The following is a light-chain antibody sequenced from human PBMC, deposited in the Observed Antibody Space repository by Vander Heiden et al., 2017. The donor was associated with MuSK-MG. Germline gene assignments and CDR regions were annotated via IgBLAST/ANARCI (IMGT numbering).Light chain of an antibody. V-gene: IGKV1-39*01. CDR2: AAS. CDR1: QSISSY. Sequence: DIQMTQSPSSLSASVGDRVTITCRASQSISSYLNWYQQKPGKAPKLLIYAASSLQSGVPSRFSGSGSGTDFTLTISSLQPEDFATYYCQQYYSNPLTFGQGTKLEIK. J-gene: IGKJ2*01. CDR3: QQYYSNPLT.